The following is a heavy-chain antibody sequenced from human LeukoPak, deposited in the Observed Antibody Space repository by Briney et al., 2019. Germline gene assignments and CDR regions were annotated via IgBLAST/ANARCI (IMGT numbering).Heavy chain of an antibody. V-gene: IGHV3-23*01. CDR2: IPSSGGST. Sequence: GGSLRLSCAASGFTFSSYAMTWVRQAPGKGLEWVSGIPSSGGSTYYADSVKGRFTISRDNSRNTLYLQMNSLRAEDTAVYYCAKGHYPDADCSGDCYYSYRGQGPLVTVSS. J-gene: IGHJ4*02. CDR3: AKGHYPDADCSGDCYYSY. D-gene: IGHD2-21*02. CDR1: GFTFSSYA.